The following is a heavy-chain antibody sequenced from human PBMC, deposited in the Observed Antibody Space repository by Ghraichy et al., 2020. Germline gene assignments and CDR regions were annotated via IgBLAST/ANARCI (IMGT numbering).Heavy chain of an antibody. CDR2: IYYSGST. CDR3: ARDLRTGGYGEPDYFDY. V-gene: IGHV4-59*01. D-gene: IGHD4-17*01. J-gene: IGHJ4*02. CDR1: GGSISSYY. Sequence: SETLSLTCTVSGGSISSYYWSWIRQPPGKGLEWIGYIYYSGSTNYNPSLKSRVTISVDTSKNQFSLKLSSVTAADTAVYYCARDLRTGGYGEPDYFDYWGQGTLVTVSS.